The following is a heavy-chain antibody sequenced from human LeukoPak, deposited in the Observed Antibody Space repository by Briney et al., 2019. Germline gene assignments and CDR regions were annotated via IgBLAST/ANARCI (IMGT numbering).Heavy chain of an antibody. CDR1: GGSFSNGGYF. J-gene: IGHJ4*02. CDR2: ISYSGST. Sequence: PSQTLSLTCTVSGGSFSNGGYFWSCIRQHPGKGLEWIGSISYSGSTYYNPSLKSRVTISVDTSKNHFSLKLSSVTAADTAVYYCAREISGCDYVNSYFDYWGQGTLVTVSS. V-gene: IGHV4-31*03. CDR3: AREISGCDYVNSYFDY. D-gene: IGHD5-12*01.